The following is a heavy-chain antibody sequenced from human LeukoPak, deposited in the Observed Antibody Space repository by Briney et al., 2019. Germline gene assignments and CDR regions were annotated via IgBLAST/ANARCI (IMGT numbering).Heavy chain of an antibody. V-gene: IGHV1-18*01. J-gene: IGHJ4*02. CDR2: ISAYNGNT. Sequence: GASVKVSCKASGYTFTSYGISWVRQAPGQGLEWMGWISAYNGNTSYAQKLQGRVTMTTDTSTSTAYKELRSLRSDDTAVYYCARDNTVMRYDYWGQGTLVAVSS. CDR1: GYTFTSYG. D-gene: IGHD4-17*01. CDR3: ARDNTVMRYDY.